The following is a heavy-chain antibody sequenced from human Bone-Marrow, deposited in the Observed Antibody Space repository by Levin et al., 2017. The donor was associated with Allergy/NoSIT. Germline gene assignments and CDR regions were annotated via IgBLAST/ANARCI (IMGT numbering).Heavy chain of an antibody. J-gene: IGHJ3*02. D-gene: IGHD6-13*01. Sequence: GGSLRLSCAASGFSFTGYTLTWVRQAPGKGLEWVSSISRLTTNIYYADSVKGRFTISRDTAMYSVFLQLNSLRIEDSSVYYCAVFAADSRDPFDIWGQGTLVTVSA. V-gene: IGHV3-21*01. CDR3: AVFAADSRDPFDI. CDR2: ISRLTTNI. CDR1: GFSFTGYT.